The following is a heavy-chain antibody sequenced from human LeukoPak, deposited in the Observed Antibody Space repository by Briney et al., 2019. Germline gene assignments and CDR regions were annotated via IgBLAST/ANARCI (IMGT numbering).Heavy chain of an antibody. D-gene: IGHD6-13*01. J-gene: IGHJ3*02. CDR1: GFTFSDYY. CDR2: ISSSGSTI. Sequence: GGSLRLSCAASGFTFSDYYMSWIRQAPGKGLEWVSYISSSGSTIYYADSVKGRFTISRDNAKNSLYLQMNSLRAEDTAVYYCARAIGGEGYSSSWYNRPGRRDAFDIWGQGTMVTVSS. V-gene: IGHV3-11*01. CDR3: ARAIGGEGYSSSWYNRPGRRDAFDI.